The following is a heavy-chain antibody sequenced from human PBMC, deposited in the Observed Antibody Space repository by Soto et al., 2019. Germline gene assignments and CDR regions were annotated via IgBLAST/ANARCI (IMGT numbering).Heavy chain of an antibody. V-gene: IGHV3-33*01. CDR2: IWYDGSNK. J-gene: IGHJ5*02. CDR3: ARESVHGFDP. D-gene: IGHD6-6*01. Sequence: QVQLVESGGGVVQPGRSLRLSCAASGFTFSSYGMHWVRQAPGKGLEWVAVIWYDGSNKYYADSVKGRFTISRDNSKNTLYMQMNRLRAEDTAVYYCARESVHGFDPWGQGTLVTVSS. CDR1: GFTFSSYG.